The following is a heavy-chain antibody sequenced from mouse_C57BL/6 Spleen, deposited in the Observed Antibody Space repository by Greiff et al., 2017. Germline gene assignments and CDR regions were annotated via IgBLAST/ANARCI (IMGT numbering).Heavy chain of an antibody. CDR1: GYAFSSSW. CDR3: ARELRRGYFDD. V-gene: IGHV1-82*01. Sequence: VKLQQSGPELVKPGASVKISCKASGYAFSSSWMNWVQQRPGKGLEWIGRICPGDGDTNYNGTFKGKATLTADKSSSTDYMQLSSLTSEDSAIYFCARELRRGYFDDWGQGTTLTVSS. J-gene: IGHJ2*01. D-gene: IGHD2-12*01. CDR2: ICPGDGDT.